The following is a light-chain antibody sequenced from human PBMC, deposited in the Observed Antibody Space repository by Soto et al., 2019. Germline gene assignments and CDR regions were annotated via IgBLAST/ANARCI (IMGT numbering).Light chain of an antibody. CDR1: STDFVSYNR. V-gene: IGLV2-18*01. Sequence: HSALTQPPSWSGSPGQAVTISCTGTSTDFVSYNRVSWYQQPPGTAPKLIIYEASNRPSGVPDRFSGSKSGNTASLTISGLQAADEADYYCTLYTSENTYVFGTGTKVTV. CDR2: EAS. CDR3: TLYTSENTYV. J-gene: IGLJ1*01.